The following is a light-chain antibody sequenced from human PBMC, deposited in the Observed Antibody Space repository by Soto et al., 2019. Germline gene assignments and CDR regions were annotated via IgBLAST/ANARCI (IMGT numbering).Light chain of an antibody. V-gene: IGLV2-14*01. CDR2: QVS. J-gene: IGLJ3*02. CDR3: SSFTTSSTWV. CDR1: SSDIGTYNF. Sequence: QSALTQPASVSGSPGQSITISCTGTSSDIGTYNFVSWYQQHPGKAPKLMIHQVSNRPSGVSNRFSGSKSGNTASLTISGLQAEDEADYYCSSFTTSSTWVFGGGTKVTVL.